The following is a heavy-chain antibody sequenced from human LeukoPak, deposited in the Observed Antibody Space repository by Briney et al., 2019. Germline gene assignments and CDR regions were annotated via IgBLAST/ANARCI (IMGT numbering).Heavy chain of an antibody. CDR2: INHSGSA. V-gene: IGHV4-30-2*01. CDR1: GGSISSGGYY. J-gene: IGHJ4*02. CDR3: ARGPSGPFDY. D-gene: IGHD3-10*01. Sequence: SQTLSLTCTVSGGSISSGGYYWSWIRQPPGKGLEWIGEINHSGSASYNPSLKSRVTISVDTSKTQFSLKLSSVTTADTAVYYCARGPSGPFDYWGQGTLVTVSS.